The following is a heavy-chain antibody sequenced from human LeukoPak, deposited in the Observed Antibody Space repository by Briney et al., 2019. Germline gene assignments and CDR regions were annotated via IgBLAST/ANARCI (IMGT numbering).Heavy chain of an antibody. J-gene: IGHJ4*02. CDR3: ARDRAAAGTVSIVAY. D-gene: IGHD6-13*01. Sequence: GASVKVSCKASGYTFTSYGISWVRQAPGQGLEWMGWISAYNGNTNYAQNPQGRVTMTTDTSTSTAYMELRSLRSDDTAVYYCARDRAAAGTVSIVAYWGQGTQVTVSS. CDR2: ISAYNGNT. V-gene: IGHV1-18*04. CDR1: GYTFTSYG.